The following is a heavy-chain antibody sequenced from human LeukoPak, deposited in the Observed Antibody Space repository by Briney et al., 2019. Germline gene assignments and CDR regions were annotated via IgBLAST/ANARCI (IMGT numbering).Heavy chain of an antibody. D-gene: IGHD6-13*01. CDR1: GYTFTSYA. Sequence: ASVKVSCKASGYTFTSYAMHWVRQAPGQRLEWMGWINAGNGNTKYSQKFQGRVTITRDTSASTAYMELSSLRSEDTAVYYCATDTGSTWSFDYWGQGTLVTVSS. V-gene: IGHV1-3*01. CDR3: ATDTGSTWSFDY. J-gene: IGHJ4*02. CDR2: INAGNGNT.